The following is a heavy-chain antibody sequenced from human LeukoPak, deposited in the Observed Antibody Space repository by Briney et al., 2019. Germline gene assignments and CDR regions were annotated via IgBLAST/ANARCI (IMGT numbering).Heavy chain of an antibody. Sequence: ASVKVSCKVSGYTLTELSMHWVRQAPGKGLEWMGGFDPEDGETIYAQKFQGRVTMTEDTSTDTAYMELSSLRSEDTAVYYCATGKNYPIGYPDAFDIWGQGTMVTVSS. V-gene: IGHV1-24*01. CDR2: FDPEDGET. D-gene: IGHD3-16*02. CDR1: GYTLTELS. J-gene: IGHJ3*02. CDR3: ATGKNYPIGYPDAFDI.